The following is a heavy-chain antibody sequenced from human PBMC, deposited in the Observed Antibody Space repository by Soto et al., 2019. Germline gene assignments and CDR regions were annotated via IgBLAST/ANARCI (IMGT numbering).Heavy chain of an antibody. J-gene: IGHJ4*02. V-gene: IGHV3-74*01. CDR3: VRTSLVVAAATREDY. D-gene: IGHD2-15*01. CDR1: GFTFSSYW. CDR2: INSDGSST. Sequence: PGGSLRLSCAASGFTFSSYWMHWVRQAPGKGLVWVSRINSDGSSTSYADSVKGRFTISRDNVKNTLYLQMNSLRAEDTAVYYCVRTSLVVAAATREDYWGQGTLVTVSS.